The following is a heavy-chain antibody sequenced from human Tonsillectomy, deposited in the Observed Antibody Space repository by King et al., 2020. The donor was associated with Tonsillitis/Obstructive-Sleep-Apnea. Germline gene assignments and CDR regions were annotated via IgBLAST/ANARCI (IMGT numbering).Heavy chain of an antibody. D-gene: IGHD3-16*02. CDR2: INPSGGST. J-gene: IGHJ4*02. V-gene: IGHV1-46*01. Sequence: QLVQSGAEVKKPGASVKVSCKASGYTFTTYYMHWVRQAPGQGLEWMGIINPSGGSTSYAQRFQGRVTRTRDTSTSTVYMELSSLRSEDTAVYYCARDRDMITFGGVIVDYWGQGTLVTVSS. CDR1: GYTFTTYY. CDR3: ARDRDMITFGGVIVDY.